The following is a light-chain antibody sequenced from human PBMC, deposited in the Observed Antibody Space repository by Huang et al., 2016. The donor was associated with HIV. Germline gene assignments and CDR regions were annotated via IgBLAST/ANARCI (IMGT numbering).Light chain of an antibody. CDR2: GAS. Sequence: AIQMTQSPSSPSASVGDRVIITCRGSQGITDDLTWYQQKPGKAPKLLISGASTLRNGDPSRLSGSGSGADFTLTISSLQPEDYAAYYCLQDHNYPRTFGQGTKVEI. J-gene: IGKJ1*01. CDR1: QGITDD. V-gene: IGKV1-6*01. CDR3: LQDHNYPRT.